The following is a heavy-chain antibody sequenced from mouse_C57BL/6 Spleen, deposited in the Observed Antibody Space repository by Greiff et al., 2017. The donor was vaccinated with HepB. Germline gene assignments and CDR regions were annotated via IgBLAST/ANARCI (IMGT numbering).Heavy chain of an antibody. D-gene: IGHD2-3*01. CDR3: ARGVTTREFDY. CDR2: IYPGSGNT. V-gene: IGHV1-76*01. CDR1: GYTFTDYY. Sequence: QVQLKQSGAELVRPGASVKLSCKASGYTFTDYYINWVKQRPGQGLEWIARIYPGSGNTYYNEKFKGKATLTAEKSSSTAYMQLSSLTSEDSAVYFCARGVTTREFDYWGQGTTLTVSS. J-gene: IGHJ2*01.